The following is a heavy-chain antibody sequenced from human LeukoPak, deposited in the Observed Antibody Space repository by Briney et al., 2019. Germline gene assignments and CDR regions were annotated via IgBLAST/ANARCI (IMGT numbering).Heavy chain of an antibody. J-gene: IGHJ4*02. D-gene: IGHD3-16*02. CDR3: ARVGDYVWGSYRNPFDY. Sequence: PSETLSLTCAVYGGSFSGYYWSWIRQPPGKGLEWIGEINHSGSTNYNPPLKSRVTISVDTSKNQFSLKLSSVTAADTAVYYCARVGDYVWGSYRNPFDYWGQGTLVTVSS. CDR2: INHSGST. V-gene: IGHV4-34*01. CDR1: GGSFSGYY.